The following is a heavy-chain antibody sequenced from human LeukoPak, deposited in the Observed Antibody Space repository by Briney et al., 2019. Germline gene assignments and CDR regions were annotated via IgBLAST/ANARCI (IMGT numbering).Heavy chain of an antibody. CDR3: TTDRRGLANV. D-gene: IGHD3-10*01. CDR1: GFTFANAW. CDR2: IRSKPDGGTT. J-gene: IGHJ6*02. V-gene: IGHV3-15*01. Sequence: GGSLRLSCAASGFTFANAWMTWVRQAPGKGLEWVGRIRSKPDGGTTDYVAPVKGRFTISRDDSKNTLYLQMNSRRTEDTAVYYCTTDRRGLANVWGQGTTVTVSS.